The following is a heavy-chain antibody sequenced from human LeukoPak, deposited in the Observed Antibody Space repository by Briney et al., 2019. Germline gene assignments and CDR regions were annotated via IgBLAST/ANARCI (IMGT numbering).Heavy chain of an antibody. J-gene: IGHJ6*02. CDR2: IYYSGST. CDR3: ARGSVYCSSTSCYRPNHYYGMDV. D-gene: IGHD2-2*01. CDR1: GGSISSYY. V-gene: IGHV4-59*01. Sequence: PSETLSLTCTVSGGSISSYYWSWIRQPPGKGLEWIGYIYYSGSTNYNPSLKSRVAISVDTSKNQFSLKLSSVTAADTAVYYCARGSVYCSSTSCYRPNHYYGMDVWGQGTTVTVSS.